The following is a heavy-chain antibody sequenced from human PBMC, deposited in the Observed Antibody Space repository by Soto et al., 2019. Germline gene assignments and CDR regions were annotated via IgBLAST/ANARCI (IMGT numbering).Heavy chain of an antibody. CDR3: AKTLRSHGMDV. Sequence: QVQLVESGGGVVQPGRSLRLSCAASGFTFSSYGMHWVRQAPGKGLEWVAVISYDGSNKYYADSVKGRFTISRDNSKNTLYLQMNSLRAEDTAVYYCAKTLRSHGMDVWGQGTTVTVSS. V-gene: IGHV3-30*18. J-gene: IGHJ6*02. D-gene: IGHD1-26*01. CDR1: GFTFSSYG. CDR2: ISYDGSNK.